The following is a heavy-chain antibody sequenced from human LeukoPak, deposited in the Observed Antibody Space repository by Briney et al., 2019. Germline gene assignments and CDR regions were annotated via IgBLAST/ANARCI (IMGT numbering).Heavy chain of an antibody. V-gene: IGHV3-7*01. Sequence: KSRGSLRLSCAASGFTFSSYWMTWVRQAPGKGLEWVANMNQDGSEKYYVDSVKGRFTISRDNAKDSLYLQMNSLRAEDTAVYYCARGVYYFDYWGQGTLVTVSS. CDR3: ARGVYYFDY. D-gene: IGHD1-26*01. J-gene: IGHJ4*02. CDR1: GFTFSSYW. CDR2: MNQDGSEK.